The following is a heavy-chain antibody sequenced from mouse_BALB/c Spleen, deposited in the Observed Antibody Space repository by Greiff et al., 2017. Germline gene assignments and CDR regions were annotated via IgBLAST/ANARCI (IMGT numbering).Heavy chain of an antibody. CDR1: GYTFTDYA. J-gene: IGHJ3*01. Sequence: QVQLKQSGAELVRPGVSVKISCKGSGYTFTDYAMHWVKQSHAKSLEWIGVISTYYGDASYNQKFKGKATMTVDKSSSTAYMELARLTSEDSAIYYCALNYDRFAYWGQGTLVTVSA. V-gene: IGHV1S137*01. CDR2: ISTYYGDA. CDR3: ALNYDRFAY. D-gene: IGHD2-4*01.